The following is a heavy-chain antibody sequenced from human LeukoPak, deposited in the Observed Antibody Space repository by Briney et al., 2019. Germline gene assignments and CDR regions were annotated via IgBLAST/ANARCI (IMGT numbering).Heavy chain of an antibody. CDR3: ARALITMDKHFHH. J-gene: IGHJ1*01. CDR1: GFTFSSNG. D-gene: IGHD3-10*01. Sequence: PGRSLRLSCAASGFTFSSNGKHWVRQAPGKGLEWVALIWYDGSNKYYADSVKGRFTISRDNSKNTLYLQMNSLRAEDTAVYYCARALITMDKHFHHWGQGTLVTVSS. V-gene: IGHV3-33*01. CDR2: IWYDGSNK.